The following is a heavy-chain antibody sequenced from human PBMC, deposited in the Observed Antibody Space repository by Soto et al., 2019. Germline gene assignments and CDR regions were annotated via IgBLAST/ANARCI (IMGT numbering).Heavy chain of an antibody. CDR3: ARAYVDYASGYGMDV. J-gene: IGHJ6*02. CDR2: ISAYNGNT. Sequence: GASVKVSCKASGYTFTSYGISWVRQAPGQGLEWMGWISAYNGNTNYAQKFQGRVTMTTDTSTNTANMELRSLRSDDTAVYYCARAYVDYASGYGMDVWGQGTTVTVSS. CDR1: GYTFTSYG. V-gene: IGHV1-18*01. D-gene: IGHD4-17*01.